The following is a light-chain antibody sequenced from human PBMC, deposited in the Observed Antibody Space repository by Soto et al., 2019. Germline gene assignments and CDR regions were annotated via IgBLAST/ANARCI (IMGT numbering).Light chain of an antibody. J-gene: IGKJ5*01. CDR3: QHYVERSPIN. CDR2: GAS. Sequence: EIMMTQSPATLSVSPGERSTLSCRASQSVSSRLAWYQQKPGQAPRLLISGASSRATGIPDRFSGSGSGTDFTLTISRLEPEDFALYYCQHYVERSPINFGQGTRLEIK. V-gene: IGKV3-20*01. CDR1: QSVSSR.